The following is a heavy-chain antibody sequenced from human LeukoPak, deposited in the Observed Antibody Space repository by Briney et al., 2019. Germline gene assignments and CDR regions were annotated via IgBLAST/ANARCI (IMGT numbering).Heavy chain of an antibody. CDR3: ARSPYTYGSLFYLDY. J-gene: IGHJ4*02. CDR2: INPNAGST. Sequence: ASVKVSCKASGYTFTHYYIHWVRQAPGQGLEWMGIINPNAGSTTYAQKFQGRASLTRDTSTSTVYMELSSLRSEDTAVYFCARSPYTYGSLFYLDYWGQGTLVTVSS. V-gene: IGHV1-46*01. D-gene: IGHD5-18*01. CDR1: GYTFTHYY.